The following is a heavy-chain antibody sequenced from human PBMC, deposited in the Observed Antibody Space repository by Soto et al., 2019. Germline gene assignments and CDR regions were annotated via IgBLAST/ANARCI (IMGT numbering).Heavy chain of an antibody. J-gene: IGHJ4*02. CDR2: MNEDGSER. V-gene: IGHV3-7*03. CDR1: GFSFSSAW. D-gene: IGHD3-3*01. CDR3: ARDYDFWSGYLSGHFDY. Sequence: PGGSLRLSCAVSGFSFSSAWMTWIRQAPGKGLERVAIMNEDGSERYYVDSVKGRFTISRDNAKNALFPQMNDLRVDDTAVYYCARDYDFWSGYLSGHFDYWGQGTLVTVSS.